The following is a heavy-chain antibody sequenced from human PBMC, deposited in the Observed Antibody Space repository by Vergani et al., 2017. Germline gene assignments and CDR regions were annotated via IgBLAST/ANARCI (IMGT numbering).Heavy chain of an antibody. J-gene: IGHJ4*02. V-gene: IGHV3-49*04. Sequence: EVQLVESGGDLVQPGRSLRLSCQTSGFNFGEHGVSWVRQAPGRGLEWIGFIRSKTYGATTEYAASVRGRFTISRDDSTGIAYLQMSSLKKGDTAVDRCAFEIYDYGGSRDFDYWGQGTLVVVSS. CDR3: AFEIYDYGGSRDFDY. D-gene: IGHD4-23*01. CDR1: GFNFGEHG. CDR2: IRSKTYGATT.